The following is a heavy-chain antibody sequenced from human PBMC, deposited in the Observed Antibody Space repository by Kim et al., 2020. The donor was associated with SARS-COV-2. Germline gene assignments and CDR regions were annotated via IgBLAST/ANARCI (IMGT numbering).Heavy chain of an antibody. V-gene: IGHV6-1*01. Sequence: SQTLSLTCVISGDSLSSNPFAWRWIIPSPSLCLELLGRTYYRSKWCSDYAVSVKSRIIINADPSKNQFSLHLNSVTPDDTATYYCVRYSGWYYFDYWGQGTLVLVSS. J-gene: IGHJ4*02. CDR3: VRYSGWYYFDY. D-gene: IGHD6-19*01. CDR2: TYYRSKWCS. CDR1: GDSLSSNPFA.